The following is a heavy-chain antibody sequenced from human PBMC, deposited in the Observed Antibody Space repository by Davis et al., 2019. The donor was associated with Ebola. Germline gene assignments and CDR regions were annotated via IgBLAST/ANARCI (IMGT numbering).Heavy chain of an antibody. V-gene: IGHV1-2*04. CDR1: GYTFTAYF. Sequence: AASVKVSCKTSGYTFTAYFIHWVRRAPGEGLEWMGWINPNSGGTNYAQKFQGWVTMTRDTSISTAYMELSRLRSDDTAAYYCARDLGGYNFWSGYSHWGQGTLVTVSS. CDR3: ARDLGGYNFWSGYSH. D-gene: IGHD3-3*01. CDR2: INPNSGGT. J-gene: IGHJ4*02.